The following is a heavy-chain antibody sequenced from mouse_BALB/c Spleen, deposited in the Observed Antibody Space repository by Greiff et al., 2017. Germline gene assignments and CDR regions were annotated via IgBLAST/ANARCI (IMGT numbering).Heavy chain of an antibody. Sequence: QVQLQQSGAELAKPGASVKMSCKASGYTFTSYWMHWVKQRPGQGLEWIGYINPSTGYTEYNQKFKDKATLTADKSSSTAYMQLSSLTSEDSAVYYCARGAGYDGYYAMDYWGQGTSVTVSS. D-gene: IGHD2-14*01. V-gene: IGHV1-7*01. CDR1: GYTFTSYW. CDR2: INPSTGYT. CDR3: ARGAGYDGYYAMDY. J-gene: IGHJ4*01.